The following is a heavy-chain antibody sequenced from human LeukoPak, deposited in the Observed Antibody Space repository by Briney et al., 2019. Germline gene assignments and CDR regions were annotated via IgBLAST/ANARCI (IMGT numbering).Heavy chain of an antibody. Sequence: GGSLRLSCAASGFTFSSYAMRWVRQAPGKGLEWVSAISGSGGSTYYADSVKGRFTISRNNSKNTLYLQMNSLRAEDTAVYYCAKDDGYSYGYYVYWGQGTLVTVSS. CDR1: GFTFSSYA. D-gene: IGHD5-18*01. CDR2: ISGSGGST. J-gene: IGHJ4*02. CDR3: AKDDGYSYGYYVY. V-gene: IGHV3-23*01.